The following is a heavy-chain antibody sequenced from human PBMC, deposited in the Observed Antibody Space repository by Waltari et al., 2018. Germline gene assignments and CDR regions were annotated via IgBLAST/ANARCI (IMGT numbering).Heavy chain of an antibody. V-gene: IGHV3-7*01. CDR1: GFPFSSYG. D-gene: IGHD6-19*01. J-gene: IGHJ4*02. CDR3: ARNFSEWLVPFDY. CDR2: IKQDGSEK. Sequence: EVQLVESGGGLVQPGGSLRLSCAASGFPFSSYGMSWVRQAPGKGLEWVANIKQDGSEKYYVDSVKGRFTISRDNAKNSLYLQMNSLRAEDTAVYYCARNFSEWLVPFDYWGQGTLVTVSS.